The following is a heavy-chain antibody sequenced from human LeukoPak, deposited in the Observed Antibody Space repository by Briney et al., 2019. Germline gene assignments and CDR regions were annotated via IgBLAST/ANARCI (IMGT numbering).Heavy chain of an antibody. D-gene: IGHD6-19*01. CDR2: IRYDGSAK. CDR3: AKDPNISGWRSEYFQH. CDR1: GFSFISYG. J-gene: IGHJ1*01. Sequence: GGSLRLSCAASGFSFISYGMHWVRQAPGQGLEWVAFIRYDGSAKSYADSVKGRFTIARDNSKNTLYLQINSMRAEDTAVYYCAKDPNISGWRSEYFQHWGQGTLVTVSS. V-gene: IGHV3-30*02.